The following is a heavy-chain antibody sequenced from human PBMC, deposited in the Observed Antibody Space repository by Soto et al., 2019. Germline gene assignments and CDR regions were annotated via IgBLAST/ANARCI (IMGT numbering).Heavy chain of an antibody. CDR2: IIPIFGTA. D-gene: IGHD5-12*01. Sequence: QVQLVQSGAEVKKPGSSVKVSCKASGGTFSSYAISWVRQAPGQGLEWMGGIIPIFGTANYAQKFQGRVTITADESTSTDYMELSSLRSEDTAVYYCARGSLERDGYNFAYWGQGTLVTVSS. CDR3: ARGSLERDGYNFAY. V-gene: IGHV1-69*01. J-gene: IGHJ4*02. CDR1: GGTFSSYA.